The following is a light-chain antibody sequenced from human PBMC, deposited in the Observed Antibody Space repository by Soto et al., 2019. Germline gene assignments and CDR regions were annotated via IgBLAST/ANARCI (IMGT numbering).Light chain of an antibody. Sequence: QPVLTQPRSVSGSPGQSVTISCTGTSSDVGGYNFVSWYQQYPGKAPKLIIYDVSKRPSGVPDRFSGSKSGNTASLTISGLQAEDEADYYCCSYAGSYTLWVFGGGTKLTV. J-gene: IGLJ3*02. CDR3: CSYAGSYTLWV. CDR1: SSDVGGYNF. CDR2: DVS. V-gene: IGLV2-11*01.